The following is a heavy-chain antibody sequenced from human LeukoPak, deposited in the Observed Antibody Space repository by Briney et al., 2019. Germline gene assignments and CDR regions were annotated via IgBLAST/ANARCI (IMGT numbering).Heavy chain of an antibody. D-gene: IGHD5-18*01. CDR2: IIPIFGTA. CDR3: ARGTDRGYSYALDL. J-gene: IGHJ2*01. CDR1: GGTFSSYA. Sequence: GASVKVSCKASGGTFSSYAISWVRQAPGQGLEWMGGIIPIFGTANYAQKFQGRVTITADESTSTAYMELSSLRSEDTAVYYCARGTDRGYSYALDLWGRGTLVTVFS. V-gene: IGHV1-69*13.